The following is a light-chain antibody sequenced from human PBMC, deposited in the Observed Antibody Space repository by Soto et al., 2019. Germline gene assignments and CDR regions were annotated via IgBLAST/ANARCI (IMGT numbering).Light chain of an antibody. CDR1: QSISSW. V-gene: IGKV1-5*03. CDR2: KAS. Sequence: DIQMTQSPSTLSASVGDKVTITCRASQSISSWLAWYQQKPGKAPKLLIYKASTLESGVPSNFSVSGSGTEFTRSISSLPTEDFAYYDCQQYNSYPWTFGQGTKVDVK. J-gene: IGKJ1*01. CDR3: QQYNSYPWT.